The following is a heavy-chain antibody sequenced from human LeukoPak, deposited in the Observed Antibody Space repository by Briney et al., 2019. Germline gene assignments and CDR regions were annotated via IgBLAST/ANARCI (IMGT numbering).Heavy chain of an antibody. CDR2: IIPILGIA. D-gene: IGHD2-2*01. Sequence: SVKVSCKASGGTFSSYTISWVRQAPGQGLEWMGRIIPILGIANYAQKFQGRVTITADKSTSTAYMELSSLRSEDTAVYYCAGVESTSCYGCIDYWGQEPWSPSPQ. V-gene: IGHV1-69*02. CDR1: GGTFSSYT. J-gene: IGHJ4*01. CDR3: AGVESTSCYGCIDY.